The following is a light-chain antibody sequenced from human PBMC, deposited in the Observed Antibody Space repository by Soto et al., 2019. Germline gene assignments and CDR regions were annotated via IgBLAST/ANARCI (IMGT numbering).Light chain of an antibody. CDR1: SSDVGTYNL. V-gene: IGLV2-23*01. J-gene: IGLJ2*01. Sequence: QSAPTQPASVSGSPGQSITISCTGTSSDVGTYNLVSWYQQHPGKAPKLMIYEGSKRPSGVSNRFSASKSGNTASLTISGLQAEDEAEYYCCSYAGRSTLIFGGGTKLTVL. CDR3: CSYAGRSTLI. CDR2: EGS.